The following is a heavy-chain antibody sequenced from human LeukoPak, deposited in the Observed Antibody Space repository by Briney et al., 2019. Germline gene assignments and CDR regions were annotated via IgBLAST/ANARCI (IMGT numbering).Heavy chain of an antibody. V-gene: IGHV4-34*01. Sequence: SETLSLTCAVYGGSFSGYYWSWIRQPPGKGLEWIGEINHSGSTNYNPSLKSRVTISVDTSKNQFSLKLSSVTAADTAVYYCARAWGARGRFDYWGQGTLVTVSS. CDR3: ARAWGARGRFDY. D-gene: IGHD1-26*01. CDR2: INHSGST. J-gene: IGHJ4*02. CDR1: GGSFSGYY.